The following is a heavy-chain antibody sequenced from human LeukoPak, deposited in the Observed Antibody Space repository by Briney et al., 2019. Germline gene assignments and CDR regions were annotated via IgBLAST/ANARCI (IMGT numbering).Heavy chain of an antibody. J-gene: IGHJ6*02. D-gene: IGHD3-16*01. CDR2: ISGSGGST. CDR3: AKTIGGYYYYGMDV. CDR1: GFTFSSYA. V-gene: IGHV3-23*01. Sequence: GGSLRLSCAASGFTFSSYAMSWVRQAPGKGLEWVSAISGSGGSTYYADSVKGRFTISRDNSKNTLYLQMNSLRAEDTAVYYCAKTIGGYYYYGMDVWGQGTTVTVSS.